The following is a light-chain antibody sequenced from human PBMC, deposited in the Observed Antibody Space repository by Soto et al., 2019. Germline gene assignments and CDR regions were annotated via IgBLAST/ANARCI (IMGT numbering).Light chain of an antibody. J-gene: IGKJ1*01. Sequence: EIVMTQSPATLSVSPGERATLSCRASQSVSSRLAWYQQKPGQAPRLLIYDASTRATGIPGRFSGSGSGTEFTLTISGLQSEDFAVYYCQQYNNWPPWTFGQGTKVEIK. CDR1: QSVSSR. CDR3: QQYNNWPPWT. CDR2: DAS. V-gene: IGKV3-15*01.